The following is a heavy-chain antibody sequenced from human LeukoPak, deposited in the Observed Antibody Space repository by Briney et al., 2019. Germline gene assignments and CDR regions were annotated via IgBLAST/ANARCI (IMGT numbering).Heavy chain of an antibody. J-gene: IGHJ4*02. CDR3: AKSESSITMVGVVIALVY. CDR1: GFTFSSYA. V-gene: IGHV3-23*01. Sequence: GGSLRLSCAASGFTFSSYAMSWVRQAPGKGLEWVSAISGSGGSTYYADSVKGRFTISRDNSKNTLYLQMNSLRAEDTAVYYCAKSESSITMVGVVIALVYWGQGTLVTVSS. D-gene: IGHD3-22*01. CDR2: ISGSGGST.